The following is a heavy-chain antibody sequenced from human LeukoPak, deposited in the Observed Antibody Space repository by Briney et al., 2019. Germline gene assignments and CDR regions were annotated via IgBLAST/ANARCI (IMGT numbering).Heavy chain of an antibody. CDR3: ARDSYCSSTSCPDAFDI. CDR1: GFTFSSYW. Sequence: PGGSLRLSCAASGFTFSSYWMHWVRQAPGKGLVWVSRINSDGSSTNYADSVKGRFTISRDNAKNSLFLQMNSLRAEDTALYYCARDSYCSSTSCPDAFDIWGQGTMVTVSS. CDR2: INSDGSST. D-gene: IGHD2-2*01. J-gene: IGHJ3*02. V-gene: IGHV3-74*01.